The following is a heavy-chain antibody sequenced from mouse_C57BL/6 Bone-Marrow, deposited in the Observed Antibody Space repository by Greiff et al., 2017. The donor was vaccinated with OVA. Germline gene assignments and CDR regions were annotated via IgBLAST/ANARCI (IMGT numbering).Heavy chain of an antibody. V-gene: IGHV5-6*02. CDR1: GFTFSTYG. CDR3: TRRDGYYWYFDV. Sequence: EVMLVESGGDLVKPGGSLKLSCAASGFTFSTYGMSWVRQTPDKRLEWVATISSGGSYTYYPDSVEGRFTISRDNAKNTLYLQMSRLTSVDSAMNSWTRRDGYYWYFDVWGAGTTVTVSS. D-gene: IGHD1-2*01. J-gene: IGHJ1*01. CDR2: ISSGGSYT.